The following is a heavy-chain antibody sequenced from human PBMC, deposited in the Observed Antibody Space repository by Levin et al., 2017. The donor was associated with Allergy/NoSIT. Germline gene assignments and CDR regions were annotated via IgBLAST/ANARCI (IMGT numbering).Heavy chain of an antibody. V-gene: IGHV4-38-2*02. Sequence: SQTLSLTCAVSTYYIRSGYYWGWIRQPPGKGREWIGSIHHSGNTYYNPSLKSRVTISVDTSTNQFSLRLSSVTAADTAVYYCARDGRPGDTSGFYYHSWGQGTLVTVSS. CDR1: TYYIRSGYY. CDR2: IHHSGNT. CDR3: ARDGRPGDTSGFYYHS. D-gene: IGHD3-22*01. J-gene: IGHJ4*02.